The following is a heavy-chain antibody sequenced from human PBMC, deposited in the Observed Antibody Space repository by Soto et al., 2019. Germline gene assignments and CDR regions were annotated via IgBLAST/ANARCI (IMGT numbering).Heavy chain of an antibody. V-gene: IGHV1-18*01. CDR1: GYTFTSYG. CDR2: ISAYNGNT. D-gene: IGHD6-13*01. Sequence: ASVKVSCKASGYTFTSYGISWVRQAPGQGLEWMGWISAYNGNTNYAQKLQGRVTMTTDTSTSTAYMELRSLRSDDTAVYYCARGGGIAAAAYYYYYGMDVWGQGTTVTVSS. J-gene: IGHJ6*02. CDR3: ARGGGIAAAAYYYYYGMDV.